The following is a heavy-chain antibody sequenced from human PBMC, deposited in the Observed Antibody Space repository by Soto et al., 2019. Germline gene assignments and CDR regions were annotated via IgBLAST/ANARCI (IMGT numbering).Heavy chain of an antibody. J-gene: IGHJ3*01. D-gene: IGHD2-8*01. Sequence: GGSLRLSCAASGFTFSSYAMSWVRQAPGEGLEWVAAVGGSGFDRDYIDSVKGRFTISRDDSKKTLYLQMNSLRDEDTAIYYCAKDQFKTNGQFDAFDVWGQGTVVTVSS. CDR2: VGGSGFDR. V-gene: IGHV3-23*01. CDR1: GFTFSSYA. CDR3: AKDQFKTNGQFDAFDV.